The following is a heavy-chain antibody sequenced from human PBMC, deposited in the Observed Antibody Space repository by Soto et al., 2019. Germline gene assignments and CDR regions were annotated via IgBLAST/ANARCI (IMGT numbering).Heavy chain of an antibody. D-gene: IGHD6-19*01. CDR2: IYNSGIT. CDR3: TRGGSGWYGGY. CDR1: AGSVSSGRYY. V-gene: IGHV4-61*01. J-gene: IGHJ1*01. Sequence: SVTLPLTCSVSAGSVSSGRYYWSWFRQPPGKGLDYIGYIYNSGITNYNPSLKSRVSISVDTSKNQFSLKLTSVTAADTAIYYCTRGGSGWYGGYWGQGTQVTVSS.